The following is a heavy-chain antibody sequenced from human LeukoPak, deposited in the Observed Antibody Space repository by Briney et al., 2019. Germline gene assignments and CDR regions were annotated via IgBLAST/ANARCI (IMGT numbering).Heavy chain of an antibody. Sequence: GGSLRLSCAASGFTFSSYEMNWVRQAPGKGLEWVSYISSSGRTKYYADSVKGRFTISRDNAKNSLYLQMNSLRAEDTAVYYCERGKWEPLDYWGQGTLVTVSS. V-gene: IGHV3-48*03. CDR1: GFTFSSYE. CDR2: ISSSGRTK. CDR3: ERGKWEPLDY. D-gene: IGHD1-26*01. J-gene: IGHJ4*02.